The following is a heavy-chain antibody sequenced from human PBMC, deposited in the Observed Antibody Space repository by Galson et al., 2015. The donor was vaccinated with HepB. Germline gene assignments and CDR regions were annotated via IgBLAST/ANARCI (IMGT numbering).Heavy chain of an antibody. D-gene: IGHD5/OR15-5a*01. CDR2: ILFDGSNQ. CDR1: GFLFSTYG. Sequence: LRLSCAASGFLFSTYGMHWVRQAPGKGLGGVAVILFDGSNQYYVDSVKGRFTVSRDNYKNMLYLQMNRLRAENTAVYYCTREFIVSGAPPYYFDYWGQGTLVTVSS. J-gene: IGHJ4*02. V-gene: IGHV3-33*05. CDR3: TREFIVSGAPPYYFDY.